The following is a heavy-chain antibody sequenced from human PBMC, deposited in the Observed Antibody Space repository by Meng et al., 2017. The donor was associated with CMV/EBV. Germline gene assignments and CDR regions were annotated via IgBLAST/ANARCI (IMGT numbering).Heavy chain of an antibody. CDR1: GYTFTGYY. J-gene: IGHJ4*02. D-gene: IGHD4-23*01. CDR3: ARARLTMVVTPY. V-gene: IGHV1-2*02. Sequence: SCKASGYTFTGYYMHWVRQAPGQGLEWMGWINPTSGGTNYAQKFQGRVTMTRDTSISTAYMELSRLGSDDTAVYYCARARLTMVVTPYWGQGTLVTVSS. CDR2: INPTSGGT.